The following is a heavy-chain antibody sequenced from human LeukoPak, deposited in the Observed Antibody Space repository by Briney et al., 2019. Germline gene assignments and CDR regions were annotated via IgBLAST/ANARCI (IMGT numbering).Heavy chain of an antibody. CDR2: MNPNSVNT. CDR3: ARGIRTPLDY. Sequence: ASVKVSCKASGYTFTSYDINWVRQAPGQGLEWLGWMNPNSVNTGYAQKFQGRVTITINTSISTAYMELSSLRSEDTAVYYCARGIRTPLDYWGQGTLVTVSS. D-gene: IGHD2-15*01. J-gene: IGHJ4*02. V-gene: IGHV1-8*03. CDR1: GYTFTSYD.